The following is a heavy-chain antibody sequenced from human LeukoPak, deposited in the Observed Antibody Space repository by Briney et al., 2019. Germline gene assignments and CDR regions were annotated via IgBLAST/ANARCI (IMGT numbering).Heavy chain of an antibody. D-gene: IGHD4-17*01. V-gene: IGHV3-7*01. CDR1: GFTFCSYW. J-gene: IGHJ4*02. CDR2: IRQDGGER. CDR3: TRDYWDYGDYFSDY. Sequence: GGSLRLSCAASGFTFCSYWMSWVRQAPGKGPEWVANIRQDGGERYYVDSVKGRFTISRDNAKNSLDLQMSILRAEDTAVYYCTRDYWDYGDYFSDYWGQGALVTVSS.